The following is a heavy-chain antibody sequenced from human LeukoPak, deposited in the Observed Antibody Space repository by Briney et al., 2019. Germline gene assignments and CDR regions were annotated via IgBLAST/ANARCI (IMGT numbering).Heavy chain of an antibody. CDR1: SGSINNYY. V-gene: IGHV4-4*07. Sequence: KPSETLSLTCTVSSGSINNYYWSWIRQPAGEGLEWIGRIYTSGSTDYNPSLKGRVTMSVDTSKNQFSLKLTSVTAADTAVYYCARGGGLYSGYDSPGGLDYWGQGTLVTVSS. CDR3: ARGGGLYSGYDSPGGLDY. D-gene: IGHD5-12*01. CDR2: IYTSGST. J-gene: IGHJ4*02.